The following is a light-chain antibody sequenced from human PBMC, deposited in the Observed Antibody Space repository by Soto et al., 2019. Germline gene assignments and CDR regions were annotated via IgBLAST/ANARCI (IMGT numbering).Light chain of an antibody. CDR1: NTDIGGYNY. CDR2: TVT. V-gene: IGLV2-11*01. CDR3: CSYAGSSSYV. Sequence: QSVLTQPDSVSASLGESITISCTGTNTDIGGYNYVSWYQQHPGKAPKLMIYTVTKRPSGVPDRFSGSKSDNTASLTISGLQADDEADYYCCSYAGSSSYVFGTGTKVTVL. J-gene: IGLJ1*01.